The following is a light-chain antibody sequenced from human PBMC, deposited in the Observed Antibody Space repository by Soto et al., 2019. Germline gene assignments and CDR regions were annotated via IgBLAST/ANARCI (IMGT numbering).Light chain of an antibody. J-gene: IGKJ1*01. Sequence: EFVLTQSPGTLSLSPGERATLSCRASQTVRNNYLAWYQQKPGQAPRLLINGASTRATGIPARFSGSGSGTEFTLTISSLQSEDFAVYFCQQYNKWTTTFGQGTKV. V-gene: IGKV3-15*01. CDR3: QQYNKWTTT. CDR1: QTVRNN. CDR2: GAS.